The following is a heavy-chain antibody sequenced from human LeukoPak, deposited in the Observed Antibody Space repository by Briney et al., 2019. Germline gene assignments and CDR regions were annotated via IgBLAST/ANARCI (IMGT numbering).Heavy chain of an antibody. D-gene: IGHD3-10*01. CDR2: IYYSGST. CDR3: ARGSLSTVLDYYYYMDV. J-gene: IGHJ6*03. Sequence: SETLSLTCTVSGVSISSYYWRWIRQPPGKGLEWIGYIYYSGSTNYNPSLKSRVTISVDTSKNQFSLKLSSVTAADTAVYYCARGSLSTVLDYYYYMDVWGKGTTVTVSS. V-gene: IGHV4-59*01. CDR1: GVSISSYY.